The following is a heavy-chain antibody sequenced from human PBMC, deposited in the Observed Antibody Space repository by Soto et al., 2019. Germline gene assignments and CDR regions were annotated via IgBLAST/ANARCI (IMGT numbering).Heavy chain of an antibody. Sequence: PGGSLRLSCAASGFTFGIYAMSWVRQGPGKGLEWVSAISGSGGSTYYADSVKGRFTISRDNSKNTLYLQMNSLRAEDTAVYYCAREAAGIRYYYYYMDVWGKGTTVTVSS. V-gene: IGHV3-23*01. CDR3: AREAAGIRYYYYYMDV. CDR2: ISGSGGST. D-gene: IGHD6-13*01. CDR1: GFTFGIYA. J-gene: IGHJ6*03.